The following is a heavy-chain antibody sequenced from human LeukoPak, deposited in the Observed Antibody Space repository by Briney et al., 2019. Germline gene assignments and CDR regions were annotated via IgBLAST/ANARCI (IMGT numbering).Heavy chain of an antibody. D-gene: IGHD4-23*01. CDR1: GFTVGSNY. V-gene: IGHV3-53*01. CDR2: IYSGGST. Sequence: GGSLRLSWAASGFTVGSNYMSWVRQAPGKGLEWVSVIYSGGSTYYADSVKGRFTISRDNSKNTLYLQMNSLRAEDTAVYYCARGYGGNFLFDYWGQGTLVTVSS. CDR3: ARGYGGNFLFDY. J-gene: IGHJ4*02.